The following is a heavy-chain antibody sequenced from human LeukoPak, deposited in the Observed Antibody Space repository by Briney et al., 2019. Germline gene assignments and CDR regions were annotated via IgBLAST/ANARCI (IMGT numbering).Heavy chain of an antibody. J-gene: IGHJ4*02. CDR3: ARHSDSTGWYYLDY. CDR2: INPGDSDT. V-gene: IGHV5-51*01. Sequence: GESLQISCEGSGYSFTNYWIGWVRQMPGKGLEWMGIINPGDSDTRYSPSFQGQVTISTDKSISTAYLQWSSLKASDTAMYYCARHSDSTGWYYLDYWGQGTLVTVSS. CDR1: GYSFTNYW. D-gene: IGHD6-19*01.